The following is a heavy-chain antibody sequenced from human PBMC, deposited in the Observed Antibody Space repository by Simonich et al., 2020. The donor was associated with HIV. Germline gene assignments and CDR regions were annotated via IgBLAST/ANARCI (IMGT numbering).Heavy chain of an antibody. CDR3: AAMPYYYYYMDV. CDR2: IYYSGST. J-gene: IGHJ6*03. CDR1: GGSISSSSYY. Sequence: QLQLQESGPGLVKPSETLSLTCTVYGGSISSSSYYWGWIRQPPGKGLGWIGSIYYSGSTYYNPSLKSRVTISVDTSKNQFSLKLSSVTAADTAVYYCAAMPYYYYYMDVWGKGTTVTVSS. V-gene: IGHV4-39*01. D-gene: IGHD2-2*01.